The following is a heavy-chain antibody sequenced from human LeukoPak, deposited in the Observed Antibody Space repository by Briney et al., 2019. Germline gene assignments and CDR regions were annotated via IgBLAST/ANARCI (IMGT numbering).Heavy chain of an antibody. D-gene: IGHD1-1*01. CDR1: GGTFSNYG. J-gene: IGHJ4*02. Sequence: GASVKVSCKASGGTFSNYGISWVRQAPGQGLEWMGGIIPIFGAPKYAQKFQGRVTIIADESTNTAYMELSSLRSEDTAVYYCASQTQRRSDLFAGNYWGQGTLVTVSS. CDR3: ASQTQRRSDLFAGNY. CDR2: IIPIFGAP. V-gene: IGHV1-69*01.